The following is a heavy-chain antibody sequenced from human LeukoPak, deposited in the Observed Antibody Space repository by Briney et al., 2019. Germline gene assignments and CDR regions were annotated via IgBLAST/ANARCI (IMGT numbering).Heavy chain of an antibody. CDR2: FDPSDSYT. D-gene: IGHD6-13*01. Sequence: GESLRISCKGSGYSFTSYWISWVRQMPGKGLEWMGRFDPSDSYTNYSPSFQGHVTISADKSISTAYLQWSSLKASDTAMYYCARSIAAADPYYYYGMDVWGQGTTVTVSS. V-gene: IGHV5-10-1*01. CDR1: GYSFTSYW. J-gene: IGHJ6*02. CDR3: ARSIAAADPYYYYGMDV.